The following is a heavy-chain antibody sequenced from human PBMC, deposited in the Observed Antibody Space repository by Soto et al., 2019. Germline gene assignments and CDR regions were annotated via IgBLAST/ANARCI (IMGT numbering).Heavy chain of an antibody. J-gene: IGHJ4*02. CDR3: ATAIVVTWINY. CDR2: VASKTDAGTT. Sequence: EVQLVESGGGLVKPGGSLRLSCAASGFTFINAWMTWVRQAPGKGLEWVGRVASKTDAGTTDYAAPVKGRFIITRDDSKNTLYLQMHSLRLEDTAVYSWATAIVVTWINYWGQGSLVTVSS. CDR1: GFTFINAW. V-gene: IGHV3-15*04. D-gene: IGHD5-12*01.